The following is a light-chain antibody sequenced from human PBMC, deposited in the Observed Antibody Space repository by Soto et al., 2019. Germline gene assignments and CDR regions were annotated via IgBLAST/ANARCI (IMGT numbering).Light chain of an antibody. J-gene: IGKJ1*01. CDR3: QQYNTWRT. CDR2: GAS. V-gene: IGKV3-15*01. CDR1: QSVNSN. Sequence: EIVMTQSPATLSVSPGERATLSCRASQSVNSNLAWYQQKPGQAPRLLISGASTRATGIPARFSGSGSGTEFTLTISSLRSEDFAVYYCQQYNTWRTFGQGTQVDIK.